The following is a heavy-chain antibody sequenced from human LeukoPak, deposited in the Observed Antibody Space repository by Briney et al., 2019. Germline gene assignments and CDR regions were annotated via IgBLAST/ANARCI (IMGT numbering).Heavy chain of an antibody. CDR2: ISTYNGNT. V-gene: IGHV1-18*01. CDR3: ARGWSSALHCGGDCYKGERLAELDAFDI. D-gene: IGHD2-21*02. CDR1: GYTFTNYG. J-gene: IGHJ3*02. Sequence: ASVKVSCKASGYTFTNYGISWVRQAPGQGLEWLGWISTYNGNTKFTQKFQGRVTMTTDTSTSTVYMALRSLRSDDTAVYYCARGWSSALHCGGDCYKGERLAELDAFDIWGQGTMVTVSS.